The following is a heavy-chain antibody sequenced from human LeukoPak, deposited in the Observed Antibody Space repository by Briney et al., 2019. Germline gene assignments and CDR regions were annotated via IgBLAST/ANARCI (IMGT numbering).Heavy chain of an antibody. D-gene: IGHD2-8*01. Sequence: ASVKVSCKVSGYTLTELSMHWVRQAPGKGLEWMGGFDPEDGGTIYAQKFQGRVTMTEDTSTDTAYMELSSLRSEDTAVYYCATARYCTNGVCLNPAEYFQHWGQGTLVTVSS. J-gene: IGHJ1*01. CDR2: FDPEDGGT. V-gene: IGHV1-24*01. CDR1: GYTLTELS. CDR3: ATARYCTNGVCLNPAEYFQH.